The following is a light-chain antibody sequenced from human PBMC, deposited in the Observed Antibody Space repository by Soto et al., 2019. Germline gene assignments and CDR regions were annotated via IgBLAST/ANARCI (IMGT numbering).Light chain of an antibody. CDR2: DVS. V-gene: IGLV2-14*01. CDR3: SSYTTSNTRQTV. Sequence: QSALTQPASVSGSPGQSITISCTGTSSDVGGYNYVSWYQQHPGKAPKFMIYDVSNRPSGVSNRFSGSKSGNTASLTISGLQAEDEADYYCSSYTTSNTRQTVFATGPKVTIL. J-gene: IGLJ1*01. CDR1: SSDVGGYNY.